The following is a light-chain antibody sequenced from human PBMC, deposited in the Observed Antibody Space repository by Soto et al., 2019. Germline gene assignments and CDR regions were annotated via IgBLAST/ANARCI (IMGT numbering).Light chain of an antibody. CDR3: LQDYNFPQT. Sequence: AIQMTQSPSSLSASVGDRVTITCRASQFIINDLAWYQQKPGKTPKLLIYAASVLPTGVPSRFSGSGFGTDFTLTISGLQPEDFVSNSCLQDYNFPQTFGQGTKVEIK. CDR1: QFIIND. CDR2: AAS. V-gene: IGKV1-6*01. J-gene: IGKJ1*01.